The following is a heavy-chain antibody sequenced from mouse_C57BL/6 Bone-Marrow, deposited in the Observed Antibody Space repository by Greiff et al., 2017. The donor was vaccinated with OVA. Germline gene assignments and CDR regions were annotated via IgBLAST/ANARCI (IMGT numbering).Heavy chain of an antibody. CDR3: ARGGPVYYGYGTWFAY. CDR2: IDPSDSYT. D-gene: IGHD2-2*01. V-gene: IGHV1-50*01. CDR1: GYTFTSYW. J-gene: IGHJ3*01. Sequence: QVQLQQPGAELVKPGASVKLSCKASGYTFTSYWMQWVKQRPGQGLEWIGEIDPSDSYTNYNQKFKGKATLTVDTSSSTAYMQLSSLTSEDSAVYYCARGGPVYYGYGTWFAYWGQGTLVTVSA.